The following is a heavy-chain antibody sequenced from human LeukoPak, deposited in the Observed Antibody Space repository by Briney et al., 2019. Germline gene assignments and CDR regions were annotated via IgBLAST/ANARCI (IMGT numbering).Heavy chain of an antibody. D-gene: IGHD2-8*01. V-gene: IGHV3-53*01. CDR1: GFTVSSNY. CDR3: VMLPTGDC. Sequence: GSLRLSCAASGFTVSSNYMSWVRQAPGKGLEWVSVIYSGGSTYYADSVKGRFTLSRDNSKNTVYLQMNSLRAEDTAVYYCVMLPTGDCWGQGTLVTVSS. J-gene: IGHJ4*02. CDR2: IYSGGST.